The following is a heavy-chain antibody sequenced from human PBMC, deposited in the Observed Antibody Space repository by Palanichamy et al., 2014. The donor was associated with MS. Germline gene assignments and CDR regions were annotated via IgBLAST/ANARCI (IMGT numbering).Heavy chain of an antibody. J-gene: IGHJ2*01. V-gene: IGHV3-7*03. Sequence: EVQLAESGGGLVQPGGSLRLSCAASGFTFSNYWMSWVRQPPGKGLEWVANIKEDGSEKYYADSVKGRFTISRDNAKNSVYLQMNSLRAEDTAVYFCARDKGHYFDGSAYDNWYFDLWGRATLVTVSS. CDR3: ARDKGHYFDGSAYDNWYFDL. CDR2: IKEDGSEK. D-gene: IGHD3-22*01. CDR1: GFTFSNYW.